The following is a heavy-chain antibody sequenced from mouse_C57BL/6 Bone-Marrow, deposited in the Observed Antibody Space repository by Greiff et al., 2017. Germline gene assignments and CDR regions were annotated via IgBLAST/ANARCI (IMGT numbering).Heavy chain of an antibody. CDR2: ISYDGSN. CDR1: GYSITSGYY. J-gene: IGHJ4*01. D-gene: IGHD1-1*01. V-gene: IGHV3-6*01. Sequence: DVQLQESGPGLVKPSQSLSLTCSVTGYSITSGYYWNWIRQFPGNKLEWMGYISYDGSNNYNPSLKNRISITRDTSKNQFFLKLNSVTTEDTATYYCARERYYGSYYYAMDYWGQGTSVTVSS. CDR3: ARERYYGSYYYAMDY.